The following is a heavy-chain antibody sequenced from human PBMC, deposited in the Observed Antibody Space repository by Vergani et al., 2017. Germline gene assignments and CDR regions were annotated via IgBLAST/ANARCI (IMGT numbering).Heavy chain of an antibody. CDR2: IYRGGST. CDR3: AREGHDYGGNWYYYYYYMDV. V-gene: IGHV3-66*02. Sequence: EVQLVESGGGLVQPGGSLTLSSAASGFPFPLFSMRLLRPAPAQGLELVSGIYRGGSTYYADSVKGRFTISRDNSKNTLYLQMNSLRADDTAVYYCAREGHDYGGNWYYYYYYMDVWGKGTTVTVSS. D-gene: IGHD4-23*01. J-gene: IGHJ6*03. CDR1: GFPFPLFS.